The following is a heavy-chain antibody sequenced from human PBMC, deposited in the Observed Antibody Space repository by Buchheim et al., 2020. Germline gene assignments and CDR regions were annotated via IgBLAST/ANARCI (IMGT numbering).Heavy chain of an antibody. Sequence: QVQLVESGGGVVQPGRSLRLSCAASGFTFSSYGMHWVRQAPGKGLEWVAVISYDGSNKYYADSVKGRFTISRDNSKNTLYLQMNSLRAEDTAVYYCAKVPIHRAAAARGDYWGQGTL. CDR2: ISYDGSNK. V-gene: IGHV3-30*18. CDR1: GFTFSSYG. D-gene: IGHD6-13*01. J-gene: IGHJ4*02. CDR3: AKVPIHRAAAARGDY.